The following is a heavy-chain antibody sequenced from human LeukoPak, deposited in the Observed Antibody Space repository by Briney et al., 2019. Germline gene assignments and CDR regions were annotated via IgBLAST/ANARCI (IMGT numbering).Heavy chain of an antibody. V-gene: IGHV1-69*05. D-gene: IGHD2-21*02. CDR3: ARDKVGTAIAFDI. CDR2: IFPIFGTA. Sequence: SVKLSCKASGDTFNTYAISWVRQAPGQGLEWMGRIFPIFGTANYAQKFQGRVTITTDESTSTAYMELSSLRSEDTAVYYCARDKVGTAIAFDIWGQGIMVTVSS. CDR1: GDTFNTYA. J-gene: IGHJ3*02.